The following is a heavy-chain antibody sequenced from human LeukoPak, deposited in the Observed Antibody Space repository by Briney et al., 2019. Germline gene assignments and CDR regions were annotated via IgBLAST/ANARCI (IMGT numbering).Heavy chain of an antibody. V-gene: IGHV1-8*01. CDR3: ARSLRPYYDFWSGYNWFDP. CDR1: GYTFTSYD. J-gene: IGHJ5*02. D-gene: IGHD3-3*01. CDR2: MNPNSGNT. Sequence: GASVKVSCKASGYTFTSYDINWVRQATGQVLEWMGWMNPNSGNTGYAQKFQGRVTMTRNTSISTAYMELSSLRSEDTAVYYCARSLRPYYDFWSGYNWFDPWGQGTLVTVSS.